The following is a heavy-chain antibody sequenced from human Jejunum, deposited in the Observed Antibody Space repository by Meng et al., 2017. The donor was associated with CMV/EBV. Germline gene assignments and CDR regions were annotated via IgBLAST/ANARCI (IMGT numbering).Heavy chain of an antibody. CDR1: GFTFSRYI. CDR2: ISSSSSYI. V-gene: IGHV3-21*01. Sequence: SGFTFSRYIMNWGRQAPGKGLEWVSSISSSSSYIYYADSVKGRFTISRDNAKNSLYLQMNSLRAEDTAVYYCARDPGLEPNWFDPWGQGTLVTVSS. CDR3: ARDPGLEPNWFDP. J-gene: IGHJ5*02. D-gene: IGHD1-1*01.